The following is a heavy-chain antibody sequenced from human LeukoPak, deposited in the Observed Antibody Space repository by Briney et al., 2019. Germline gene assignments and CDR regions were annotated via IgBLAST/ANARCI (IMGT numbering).Heavy chain of an antibody. CDR1: GYTFTGYY. D-gene: IGHD3-10*01. V-gene: IGHV1-2*02. Sequence: ASVKVSCKASGYTFTGYYMHWVRQAPGQGLEWMGWINPNSGGTNYAQKFQGRVTMTRDTSISTAYMELSRLRSDDTAVYYCARRRFGELLKRAFDPWGQGTLVTVSS. J-gene: IGHJ5*02. CDR3: ARRRFGELLKRAFDP. CDR2: INPNSGGT.